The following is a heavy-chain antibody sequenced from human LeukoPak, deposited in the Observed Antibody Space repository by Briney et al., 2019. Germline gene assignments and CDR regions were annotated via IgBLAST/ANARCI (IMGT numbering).Heavy chain of an antibody. CDR3: ARGHRVRGAVYYYYGMDV. CDR1: RGSVNKGRYH. J-gene: IGHJ6*02. V-gene: IGHV4-31*03. D-gene: IGHD3-10*01. Sequence: KSAPTLFNPCTVARGSVNKGRYHWSWIHQHPGKGLEWIGYIYYSGSTYYNPSLKSRVTISVDTSKNQFSLKLSSVTAADTAVYYCARGHRVRGAVYYYYGMDVWGQGTTVTVSS. CDR2: IYYSGST.